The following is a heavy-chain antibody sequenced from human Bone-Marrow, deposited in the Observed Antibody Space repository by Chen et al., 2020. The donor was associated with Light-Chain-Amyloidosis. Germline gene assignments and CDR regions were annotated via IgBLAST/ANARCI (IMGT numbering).Heavy chain of an antibody. CDR3: AKDLLPRTVTTLGY. J-gene: IGHJ4*01. V-gene: IGHV3-30*18. CDR2: ISYHGNDK. CDR1: GFTFSNDG. D-gene: IGHD4-17*01. Sequence: QMQLVESGGGVFQPGRSLRLSCAASGFTFSNDGMHWVRQAPGKGLEWVAVISYHGNDKYYADSMKGRFTISRDNFKSTLYLQMDSLRAEDTAVYYCAKDLLPRTVTTLGYWGQGTLVSVSS.